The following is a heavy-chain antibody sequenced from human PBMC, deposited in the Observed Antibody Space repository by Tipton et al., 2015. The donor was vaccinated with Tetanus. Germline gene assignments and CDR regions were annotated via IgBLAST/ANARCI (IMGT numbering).Heavy chain of an antibody. V-gene: IGHV4-4*01. CDR3: ARTPDYYYGMDV. J-gene: IGHJ6*02. Sequence: TLSLTCDVSGGPVSSSNWWSWVRQAPGKGLEWIGEIYYSGTTNYNPSPKSRVTISTDKSKNKVSLKLNPVTAADTAVYFCARTPDYYYGMDVWGQGTTVTVSS. CDR2: IYYSGTT. CDR1: GGPVSSSNW.